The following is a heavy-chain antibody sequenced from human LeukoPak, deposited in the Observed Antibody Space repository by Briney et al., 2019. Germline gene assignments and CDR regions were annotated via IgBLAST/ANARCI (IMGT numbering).Heavy chain of an antibody. CDR1: GFTFSSYS. V-gene: IGHV3-21*01. D-gene: IGHD6-13*01. Sequence: NPGGSLRLSCAASGFTFSSYSMNWVRQAPGKGLEWVSSISSSSSYIYYADSVKGRFTISRDNAKNSLYLQMNSLRAEDTAVYYCARGTSEYSSSRGSFPWGQGTLVTVSS. J-gene: IGHJ5*02. CDR3: ARGTSEYSSSRGSFP. CDR2: ISSSSSYI.